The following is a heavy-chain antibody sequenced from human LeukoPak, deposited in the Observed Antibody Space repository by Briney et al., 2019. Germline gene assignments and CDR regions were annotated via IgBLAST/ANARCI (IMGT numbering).Heavy chain of an antibody. V-gene: IGHV1-69*05. D-gene: IGHD4-17*01. CDR3: ARGGFGDYGGSYYFDY. CDR2: IIPIFGTA. J-gene: IGHJ4*02. Sequence: ASVKVSRKASGGTFSSYAISWVRQAPGQGLEWMRRIIPIFGTANYAQKFQGRVTITTDESTSTAYMELSSLRSEDTAVYYCARGGFGDYGGSYYFDYWGPGTLVTVSS. CDR1: GGTFSSYA.